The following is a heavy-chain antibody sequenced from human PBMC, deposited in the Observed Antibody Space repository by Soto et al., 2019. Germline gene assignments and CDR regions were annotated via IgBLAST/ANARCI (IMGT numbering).Heavy chain of an antibody. Sequence: GSLRLCCAASGFTFCDDYMSWIRKAPGKGLEWVSYISGSSTHTNYAHSVKGRFTISRDNAKNSLYLQMNSLRAEDTAVYYCARLKKTGGEIDYWGQGTLVTVSS. CDR1: GFTFCDDY. J-gene: IGHJ4*02. CDR3: ARLKKTGGEIDY. V-gene: IGHV3-11*06. CDR2: ISGSSTHT. D-gene: IGHD3-16*01.